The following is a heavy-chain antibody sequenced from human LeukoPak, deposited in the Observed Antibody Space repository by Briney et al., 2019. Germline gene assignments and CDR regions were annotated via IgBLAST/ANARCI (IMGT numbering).Heavy chain of an antibody. CDR2: INHSGST. CDR3: ARQLMIDYYYYYYYMDV. J-gene: IGHJ6*03. V-gene: IGHV4-34*01. CDR1: GGPFSGYY. D-gene: IGHD3-22*01. Sequence: KTAETLSLTCAVYGGPFSGYYWSWIRQPPGKGLEWIGEINHSGSTNYNPSLKSRVTISIDTSKNQFSLKLSSVTAADTAVYYCARQLMIDYYYYYYYMDVWGRGTTVTISS.